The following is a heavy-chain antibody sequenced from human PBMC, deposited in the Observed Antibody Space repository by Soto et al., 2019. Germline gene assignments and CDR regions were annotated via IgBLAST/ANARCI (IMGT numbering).Heavy chain of an antibody. Sequence: QVQLVQSGAEVKKPGASVKVSCKASGYTFTSYDINWVRHATGQGLEWMGWMNPNSGNTGYAQKFQGRVTMTRNTSISTAYMELSSLRSEDTAVYYCAREGYCISTSCYETAGYYYYGMDVWGQGTTVTVSS. J-gene: IGHJ6*02. V-gene: IGHV1-8*01. CDR2: MNPNSGNT. D-gene: IGHD2-2*01. CDR1: GYTFTSYD. CDR3: AREGYCISTSCYETAGYYYYGMDV.